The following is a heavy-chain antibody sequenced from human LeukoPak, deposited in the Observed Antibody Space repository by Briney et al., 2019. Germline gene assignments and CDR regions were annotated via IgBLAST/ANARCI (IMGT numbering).Heavy chain of an antibody. V-gene: IGHV3-33*01. Sequence: QSGGSLRLSCAASGFTFSSYGMHWVRQAPGKGLEWVAVIWYDGSNKYYADSVKGRFTISRDNSKNTLYLQMNSLRAEDTAVYYCARGHSGRRAYYYYGMDVWGQGTTVTVSS. D-gene: IGHD6-19*01. CDR1: GFTFSSYG. CDR3: ARGHSGRRAYYYYGMDV. J-gene: IGHJ6*02. CDR2: IWYDGSNK.